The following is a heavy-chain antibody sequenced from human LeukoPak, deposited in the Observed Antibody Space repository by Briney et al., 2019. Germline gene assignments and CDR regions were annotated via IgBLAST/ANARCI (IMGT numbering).Heavy chain of an antibody. CDR3: AKDLGYCSSSTCLSIDY. V-gene: IGHV3-23*01. Sequence: LGGSLRLSYAASGFTFSSYAMSWVRQAPGKGLEWVSAISGSGGSTYYADSVKGRFTISRDNSENTLSLQMNSLRAEDTAVYYCAKDLGYCSSSTCLSIDYWGQGTLVTVSS. J-gene: IGHJ4*02. CDR1: GFTFSSYA. CDR2: ISGSGGST. D-gene: IGHD2-2*01.